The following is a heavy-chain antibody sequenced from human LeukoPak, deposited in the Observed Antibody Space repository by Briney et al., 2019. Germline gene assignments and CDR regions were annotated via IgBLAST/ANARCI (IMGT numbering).Heavy chain of an antibody. J-gene: IGHJ3*01. D-gene: IGHD2-15*01. CDR3: ARHACSATSCSGFDV. CDR1: GYTFTAYQ. V-gene: IGHV1-2*06. Sequence: GPVKVSCKASGYTFTAYQMHWVRQAPGQGPELMGRINPYTGGTDYAQKFQGRVSMTRDTSISTVYLELSRLKSDDTAVYYCARHACSATSCSGFDVWGQGTMLTVSS. CDR2: INPYTGGT.